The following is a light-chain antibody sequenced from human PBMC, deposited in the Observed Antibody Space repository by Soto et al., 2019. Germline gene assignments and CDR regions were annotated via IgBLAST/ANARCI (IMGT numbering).Light chain of an antibody. CDR2: DVS. J-gene: IGLJ2*01. Sequence: QSALTQPASVSGSPGQSITISCTGTSSDVGAYNYVSWYQQHPGKAPKLMIYDVSNRPSGVSNRFSGSKSVNTASLTISGLQPEDEADYYCSSYTTSNTLVFGGGTKVTVL. CDR1: SSDVGAYNY. CDR3: SSYTTSNTLV. V-gene: IGLV2-14*01.